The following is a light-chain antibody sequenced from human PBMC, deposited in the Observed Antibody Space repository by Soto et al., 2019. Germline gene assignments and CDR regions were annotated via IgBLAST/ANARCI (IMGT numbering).Light chain of an antibody. CDR1: QSLLHSNGYTY. CDR3: MQTLQSRT. Sequence: DIVVTQSPLSLPVTPGEPASISCRSSQSLLHSNGYTYLDWFQQKPGQSPQLLIYMGSNRASGVPDRFSGTGSGTDFTLKISRVEAEDVGVYYCMQTLQSRTFGGGTKLEI. J-gene: IGKJ4*01. CDR2: MGS. V-gene: IGKV2-28*01.